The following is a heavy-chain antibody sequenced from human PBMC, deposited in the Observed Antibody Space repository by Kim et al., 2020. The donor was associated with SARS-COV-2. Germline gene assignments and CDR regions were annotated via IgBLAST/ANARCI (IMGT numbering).Heavy chain of an antibody. CDR3: ARDHRILSPPDV. CDR2: IYYSGST. V-gene: IGHV4-31*03. CDR1: GGSISSGGYY. J-gene: IGHJ6*02. D-gene: IGHD2-15*01. Sequence: SETLSLTCTVSGGSISSGGYYWSWIRQHPGKGLEWIGYIYYSGSTDYNPSLKSRVTISVDTSKNQFSLELSSVTAADTAVYYCARDHRILSPPDVWGQGTTVTVPS.